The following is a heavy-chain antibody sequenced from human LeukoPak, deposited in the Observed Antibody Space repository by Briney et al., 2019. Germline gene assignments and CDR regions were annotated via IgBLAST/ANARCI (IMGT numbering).Heavy chain of an antibody. CDR2: IYYSGST. CDR1: GGSISSGGYY. D-gene: IGHD4-17*01. J-gene: IGHJ5*02. Sequence: PSQTLSLTCTVSGGSISSGGYYWSWIRQPPGKGLEWIGYIYYSGSTNYNPSLKSRVTISVDTSKNQFSLKLSSVTAADTAVYYCARDNADYGDLNWFDPWGQGTLVTVSS. CDR3: ARDNADYGDLNWFDP. V-gene: IGHV4-61*08.